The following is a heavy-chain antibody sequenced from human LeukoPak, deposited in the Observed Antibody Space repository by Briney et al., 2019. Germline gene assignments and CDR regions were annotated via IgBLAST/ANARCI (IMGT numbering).Heavy chain of an antibody. CDR1: GGTFSSYA. CDR3: ARGGIQLWFRPAYYYGMDV. D-gene: IGHD5-18*01. V-gene: IGHV1-69*01. J-gene: IGHJ6*02. CDR2: IIPIFGTA. Sequence: EASVKVSCKASGGTFSSYAISWVRQAPGQGLEWMGGIIPIFGTANYAQKFQGRVTITADESTSTAYMELSSLRSEDTAVYYCARGGIQLWFRPAYYYGMDVWGQGTTVTVSS.